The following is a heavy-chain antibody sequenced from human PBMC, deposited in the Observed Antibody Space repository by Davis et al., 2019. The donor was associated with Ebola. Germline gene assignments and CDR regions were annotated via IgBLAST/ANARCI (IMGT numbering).Heavy chain of an antibody. D-gene: IGHD6-19*01. CDR1: GYTFTSYG. V-gene: IGHV1-18*01. CDR2: ISAYNGNT. Sequence: AASVKASCKASGYTFTSYGISWVRQAPGQGREWMGWISAYNGNTNYAQKLQRRVTMTTHTSTSTAYMELSSLRSEDTAVYYCARETYSSGWYIDGNAFDIWGQGTMVTVSS. CDR3: ARETYSSGWYIDGNAFDI. J-gene: IGHJ3*02.